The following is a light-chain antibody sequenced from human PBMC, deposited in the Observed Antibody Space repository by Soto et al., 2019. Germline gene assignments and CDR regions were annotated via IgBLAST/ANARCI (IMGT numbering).Light chain of an antibody. V-gene: IGKV3-11*01. J-gene: IGKJ1*01. CDR3: QQRSNW. Sequence: TQSPATLSLSPGARATLSCRASQSVSSYLAWYQQKPGQAPRLLIYDASNRATGIPARFSGSGSGTDFTLTISSLEPEDFAVYYCQQRSNWFGQGTKVDI. CDR1: QSVSSY. CDR2: DAS.